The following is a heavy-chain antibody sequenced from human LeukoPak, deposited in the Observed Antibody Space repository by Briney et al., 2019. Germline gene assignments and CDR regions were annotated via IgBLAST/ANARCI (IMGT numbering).Heavy chain of an antibody. CDR2: ISAYNGNT. CDR1: GYTFTSYG. Sequence: ASVKVSCKASGYTFTSYGISWVRQAPGQGLEWMGWISAYNGNTNYAQKLQGRVSMTRNTSITTAYMELSSLRSEDTAVYYCARVPRGGDEFDPWGQGTLVIVSS. D-gene: IGHD2-21*01. V-gene: IGHV1-18*01. J-gene: IGHJ5*02. CDR3: ARVPRGGDEFDP.